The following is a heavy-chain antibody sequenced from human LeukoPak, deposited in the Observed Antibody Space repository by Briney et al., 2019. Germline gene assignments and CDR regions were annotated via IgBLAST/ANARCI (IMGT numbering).Heavy chain of an antibody. CDR1: GGTFSSYA. V-gene: IGHV1-69*05. J-gene: IGHJ4*02. CDR2: IIPIFGTA. Sequence: GASVKVSCKASGGTFSSYAISWVRQAPGQGLEWMGRIIPIFGTANYAQKFQGRVTITTDESTSTAYMELSSLRSEDTAVYYCARSNYYDSSGYVIDYWGQGTLVTVSS. CDR3: ARSNYYDSSGYVIDY. D-gene: IGHD3-22*01.